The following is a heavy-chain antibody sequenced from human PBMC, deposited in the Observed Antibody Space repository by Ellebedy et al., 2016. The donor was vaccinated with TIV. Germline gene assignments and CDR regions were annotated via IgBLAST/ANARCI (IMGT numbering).Heavy chain of an antibody. CDR1: GYSISSGYY. Sequence: SETLSLTXTVSGYSISSGYYWGWIRQPPGKGLEWIGSICHSGSTYYNPSLKSRVTISVDTSKNQFSLKLSSVTAADTAVYYCARDRPRYYDILTGYYANWYFDLWGRGTLVTVSS. J-gene: IGHJ2*01. D-gene: IGHD3-9*01. CDR2: ICHSGST. CDR3: ARDRPRYYDILTGYYANWYFDL. V-gene: IGHV4-38-2*02.